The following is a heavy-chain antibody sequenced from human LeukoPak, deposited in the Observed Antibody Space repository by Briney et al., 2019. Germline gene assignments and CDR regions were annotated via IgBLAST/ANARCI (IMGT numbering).Heavy chain of an antibody. V-gene: IGHV5-51*01. D-gene: IGHD5-18*01. CDR1: GYTFTTYW. CDR2: IYPGDSDT. Sequence: GESLKISCKGSGYTFTTYWIGWVRQMPGKGLEWMGIIYPGDSDTRYSPSFQGQVTISVDKSISTAYLQWSSLKASDTAMYYCARQEAETAMALYYFDYWGQGTLVTVSS. J-gene: IGHJ4*02. CDR3: ARQEAETAMALYYFDY.